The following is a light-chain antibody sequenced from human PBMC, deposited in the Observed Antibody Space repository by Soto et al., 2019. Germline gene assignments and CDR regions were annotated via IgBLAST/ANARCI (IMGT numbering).Light chain of an antibody. CDR2: GAS. Sequence: EIVMTQSPATLSVSPGERATLSCRASRSVSSNLAWYQQKPGQAPRLLIYGASTRATDIPARFSGSGSGTDFTLTISSLQSEDFAVYYCQQYNNWPPITFGQGTRLEIK. CDR3: QQYNNWPPIT. J-gene: IGKJ5*01. CDR1: RSVSSN. V-gene: IGKV3-15*01.